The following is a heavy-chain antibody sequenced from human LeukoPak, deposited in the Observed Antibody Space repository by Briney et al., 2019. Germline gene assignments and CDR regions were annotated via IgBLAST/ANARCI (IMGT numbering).Heavy chain of an antibody. Sequence: GGSLSLSCVASGFTFSDYSMTWIRQAPGKGLEWVSHISISGSIIYYADSVKGRFTISRDNAKNSLYLQINSLRAEDTAVYYCARGRGYSNYPDYWGQGTLVTVSS. V-gene: IGHV3-11*04. CDR2: ISISGSII. CDR3: ARGRGYSNYPDY. J-gene: IGHJ4*02. D-gene: IGHD4-11*01. CDR1: GFTFSDYS.